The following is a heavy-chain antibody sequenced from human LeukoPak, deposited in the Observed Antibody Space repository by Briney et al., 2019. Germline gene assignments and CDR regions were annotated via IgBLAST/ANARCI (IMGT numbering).Heavy chain of an antibody. D-gene: IGHD1-26*01. Sequence: TLSLTCTVSGGSISSYYWSWIRQPPGKGLEWIGYVYYSGSTNYNPSLKSRVTISVDTSKNQFSLKLTSVTAADTAVYYCAGGDSGSFSQFDCWGQGTLVTVSS. CDR1: GGSISSYY. CDR2: VYYSGST. V-gene: IGHV4-59*01. CDR3: AGGDSGSFSQFDC. J-gene: IGHJ4*02.